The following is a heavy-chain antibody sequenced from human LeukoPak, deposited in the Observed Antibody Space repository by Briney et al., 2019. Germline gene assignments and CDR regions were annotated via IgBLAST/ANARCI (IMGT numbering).Heavy chain of an antibody. J-gene: IGHJ4*02. CDR2: IYPGDSDT. CDR1: GYSFTTYW. D-gene: IGHD1-1*01. V-gene: IGHV5-51*01. Sequence: GESLKISCKGSGYSFTTYWIGWVRQMPGKGLEWMGIIYPGDSDTKYSPSFQGQITISADKSIGTAYLQWNSLKASDTAMYYCARRLTTEETFDYWGQGTLVTVSS. CDR3: ARRLTTEETFDY.